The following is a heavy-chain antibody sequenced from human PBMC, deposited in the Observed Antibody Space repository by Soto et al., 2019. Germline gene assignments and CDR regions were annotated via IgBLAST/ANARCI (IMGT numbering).Heavy chain of an antibody. CDR2: IIPILGIA. CDR3: ARDYDCSSTSCYTYYYYYGMDV. V-gene: IGHV1-69*04. CDR1: GGTFSSYT. Sequence: SVKVSCKASGGTFSSYTISWVRQAPGQGLEWMGRIIPILGIANYAQKFQGRVTITADKSTSTAYTELSSLRSEDTAVYYCARDYDCSSTSCYTYYYYYGMDVWGQGTTVTVSS. J-gene: IGHJ6*02. D-gene: IGHD2-2*02.